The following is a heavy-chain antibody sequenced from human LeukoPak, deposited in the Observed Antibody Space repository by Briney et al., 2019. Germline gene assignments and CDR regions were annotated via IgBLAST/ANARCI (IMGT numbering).Heavy chain of an antibody. CDR2: ISRTATVI. D-gene: IGHD1-7*01. CDR3: AKGPYNWNYPYIDY. J-gene: IGHJ4*02. V-gene: IGHV3-21*01. CDR1: GFSFRGYS. Sequence: GGSLRLSCAASGFSFRGYSMNWVRQAPGKGLEWVSSISRTATVINYADSVKGRFTISRDNAKNSLYLQMNSLRAEDTAVYYCAKGPYNWNYPYIDYWGQGTLVTVSS.